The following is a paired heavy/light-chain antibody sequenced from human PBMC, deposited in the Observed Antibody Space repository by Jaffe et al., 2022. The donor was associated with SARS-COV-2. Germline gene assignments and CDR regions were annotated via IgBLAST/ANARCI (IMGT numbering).Heavy chain of an antibody. J-gene: IGHJ6*02. CDR2: IIPIFRTP. D-gene: IGHD2-2*01. CDR1: GGPFTNYA. CDR3: ARGRPDSVILPASMRGVFYYAMDV. V-gene: IGHV1-69*01. Sequence: QVHLVQSGAEVKKPGSSVKVSCQASGGPFTNYAISWVRQAPGQGLEWMGGIIPIFRTPDYAQTFRDRVTISADESTNTAYIQLTSLRSEDTAVYYCARGRPDSVILPASMRGVFYYAMDVWGQGTTVIVSS.
Light chain of an antibody. CDR1: QGISNY. CDR2: GAS. V-gene: IGKV1-27*01. CDR3: QKYNSAPWT. J-gene: IGKJ1*01. Sequence: DIQMTQSPSSLSASVGDRVTITCRASQGISNYLAWYQQKPGKVPKLLIYGASTLQSGVPSRFSGSGSETDFTLTISSLQPEDVATYYCQKYNSAPWTFGQGTKVEIK.